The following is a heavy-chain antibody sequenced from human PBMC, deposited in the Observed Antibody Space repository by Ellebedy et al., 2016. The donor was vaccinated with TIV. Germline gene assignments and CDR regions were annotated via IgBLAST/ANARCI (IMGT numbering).Heavy chain of an antibody. CDR1: GGSFSGYY. D-gene: IGHD6-13*01. V-gene: IGHV4-34*01. CDR2: INHSGST. J-gene: IGHJ4*02. Sequence: SQTLSLTCAVYGGSFSGYYWSWIRQPPGKGLEWIGEINHSGSTYYNPSLKSRVTISVDTSKNQFSLKLSSVTAADTAVYYCARPVRGSTWYDYWGQGTLVTVSS. CDR3: ARPVRGSTWYDY.